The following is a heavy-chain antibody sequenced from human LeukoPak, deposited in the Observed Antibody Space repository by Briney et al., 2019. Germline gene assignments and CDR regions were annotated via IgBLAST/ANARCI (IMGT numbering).Heavy chain of an antibody. CDR3: ARVAGGSGWYHLYYFDY. J-gene: IGHJ4*02. V-gene: IGHV1-46*01. CDR2: INPSGGST. Sequence: ASVKVSCKASGYTFTSYYMHWVRQAPGQGLEWMGIINPSGGSTSYAQKFQGRVTMTRDTSTSTVYMELSSLGSEDTAVYYCARVAGGSGWYHLYYFDYWGQGTLVTVSS. CDR1: GYTFTSYY. D-gene: IGHD6-19*01.